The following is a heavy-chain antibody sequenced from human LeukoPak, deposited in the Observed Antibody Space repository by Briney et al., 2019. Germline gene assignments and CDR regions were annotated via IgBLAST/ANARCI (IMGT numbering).Heavy chain of an antibody. Sequence: SQTLSLTCTVSGGSISSGDYYWSWIRQPPGKGLEWIGYIYYSGSTYYNPSLESRVTISVDTSKNQFSLKLSSVTAADTAVYYCARVGATSSSWYYFDYWGQGTLVTVSS. J-gene: IGHJ4*02. CDR1: GGSISSGDYY. CDR3: ARVGATSSSWYYFDY. CDR2: IYYSGST. V-gene: IGHV4-30-4*01. D-gene: IGHD6-13*01.